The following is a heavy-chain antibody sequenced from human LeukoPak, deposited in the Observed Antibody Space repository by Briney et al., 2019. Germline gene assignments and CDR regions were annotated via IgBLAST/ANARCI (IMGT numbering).Heavy chain of an antibody. Sequence: GGSLRLSCTASGFTFSSYSMNWVRQAPGKGLEWVSCITSSTSYIYYADSVKGRFTISRDNAESSLFLQMNSLRDEDTAVYYCARGRGGSGREAYNADYWGQGTLVTVSS. D-gene: IGHD5-24*01. V-gene: IGHV3-21*01. CDR2: ITSSTSYI. CDR1: GFTFSSYS. J-gene: IGHJ4*02. CDR3: ARGRGGSGREAYNADY.